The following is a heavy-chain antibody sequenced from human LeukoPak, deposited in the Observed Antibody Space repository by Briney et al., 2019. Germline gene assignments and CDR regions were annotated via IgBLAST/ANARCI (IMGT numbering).Heavy chain of an antibody. Sequence: ASVKVSCKASGYTFTGYYMHWVRQAPGQGLEWMGWINPNSGGTNYAQKFQGRVTMTRDTSISTAYMELSRLRSDDTAVYYRARDYQDTAMVRVEGPTRFDPWGQGTLVTVSS. D-gene: IGHD5-18*01. J-gene: IGHJ5*02. CDR2: INPNSGGT. CDR1: GYTFTGYY. CDR3: ARDYQDTAMVRVEGPTRFDP. V-gene: IGHV1-2*02.